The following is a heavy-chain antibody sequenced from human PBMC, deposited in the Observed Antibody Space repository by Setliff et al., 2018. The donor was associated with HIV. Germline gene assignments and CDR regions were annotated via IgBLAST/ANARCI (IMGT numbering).Heavy chain of an antibody. Sequence: ASVKVSCKSSGYTFTDYFIHWVRQAPGQGLEWMGWISPDNGNTRISQRFRGSVTISRDNAENSLFLQMNSLRAEDTAIYYCALLWPFDYWGQGALVTVSS. J-gene: IGHJ4*02. CDR1: GYTFTDYF. D-gene: IGHD3-10*01. V-gene: IGHV1-2*02. CDR3: ALLWPFDY. CDR2: ISPDNGNT.